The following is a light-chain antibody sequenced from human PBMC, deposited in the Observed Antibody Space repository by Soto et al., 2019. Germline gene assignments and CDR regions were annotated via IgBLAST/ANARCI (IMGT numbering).Light chain of an antibody. J-gene: IGKJ4*01. V-gene: IGKV1-12*01. Sequence: DIQMTQSPSSLSASVGDRVTITCRASQSISSYLDWYQQKPGKAAKLLIYAASSLQSGVPSRFSGSGSGTDFTLTISSLQPEDFATYYCQQANSFPLTFGGGTKVDNK. CDR3: QQANSFPLT. CDR1: QSISSY. CDR2: AAS.